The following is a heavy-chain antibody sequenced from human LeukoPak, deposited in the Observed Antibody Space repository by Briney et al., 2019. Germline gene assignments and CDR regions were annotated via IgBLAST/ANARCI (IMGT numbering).Heavy chain of an antibody. D-gene: IGHD1-14*01. CDR1: GFTFSNYG. J-gene: IGHJ5*02. V-gene: IGHV3-23*01. CDR2: ISGSGGGT. Sequence: PGGSLRLSCAASGFTFSNYGMNWVRQAPGKGLEWVSAISGSGGGTYYADSVKGRFTISRDNSKNTLYLQMNSLRAEDTAINYCAKVNLAWFDPWGQGTLVTVSS. CDR3: AKVNLAWFDP.